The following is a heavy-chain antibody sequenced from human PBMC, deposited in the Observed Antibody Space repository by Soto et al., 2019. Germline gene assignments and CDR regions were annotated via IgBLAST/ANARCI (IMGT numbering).Heavy chain of an antibody. Sequence: SVKVSCKASGGTFSSYAISWVRQAPGQGLEWMGGIIPIFGTANYAQKFQGRVTITADESTSTAYMELSSLRSEDTAVYYCASRTVDWELQNYYGMDVWGQGTTVTVSS. J-gene: IGHJ6*02. V-gene: IGHV1-69*13. CDR2: IIPIFGTA. D-gene: IGHD1-26*01. CDR3: ASRTVDWELQNYYGMDV. CDR1: GGTFSSYA.